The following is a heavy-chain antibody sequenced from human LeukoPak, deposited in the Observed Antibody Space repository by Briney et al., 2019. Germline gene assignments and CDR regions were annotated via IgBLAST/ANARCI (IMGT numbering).Heavy chain of an antibody. CDR3: ARRGCSGGSCYRGGY. D-gene: IGHD2-15*01. CDR2: IDPSDSYT. CDR1: GYSFTNYW. V-gene: IGHV5-10-1*01. J-gene: IGHJ4*02. Sequence: PGESLKISCKGSGYSFTNYWISWVRQVPGKGLEWMGRIDPSDSYTHYSPFFQGHVTISADKSISTAYLQWSSLKASDTAMYYCARRGCSGGSCYRGGYWGQGTLVTVAS.